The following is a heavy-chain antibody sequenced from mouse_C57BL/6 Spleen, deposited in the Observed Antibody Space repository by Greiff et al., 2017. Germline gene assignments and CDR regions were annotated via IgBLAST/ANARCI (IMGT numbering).Heavy chain of an antibody. D-gene: IGHD1-1*01. V-gene: IGHV1-64*01. J-gene: IGHJ4*01. CDR1: GYTFTSYW. CDR2: IHPNSGST. CDR3: ARPSYYYGSSYDAMDY. Sequence: QVQLKQPGAELVKPGASVKLSCKASGYTFTSYWMHWVKQRPGQGLEWIGMIHPNSGSTNYNEKFKSKATLTVDKSSSTAYMQLSSLTSEDSAVYYCARPSYYYGSSYDAMDYWGQGTSVTVSS.